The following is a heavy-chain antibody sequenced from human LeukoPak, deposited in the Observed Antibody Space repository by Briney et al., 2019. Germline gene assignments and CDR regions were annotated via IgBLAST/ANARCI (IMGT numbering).Heavy chain of an antibody. D-gene: IGHD3-22*01. J-gene: IGHJ4*02. V-gene: IGHV4-4*02. Sequence: SGTLSLTCAVSGDSISSNNWWCWVRQPPGKGLEWIGYIYYSGSTNYNPSLKSRVTISLDTSKNQFSLKLSSVTAADTAVYYCARGGRHYDSSPFDYWGQGTLVTVSS. CDR1: GDSISSNNW. CDR3: ARGGRHYDSSPFDY. CDR2: IYYSGST.